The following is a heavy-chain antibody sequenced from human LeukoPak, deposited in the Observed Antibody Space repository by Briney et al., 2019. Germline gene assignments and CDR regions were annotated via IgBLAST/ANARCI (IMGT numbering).Heavy chain of an antibody. CDR3: ARVSTHSGTMFYFDY. V-gene: IGHV3-7*01. D-gene: IGHD3-10*01. J-gene: IGHJ4*02. CDR2: IKPDGSEK. CDR1: GFTFSSYW. Sequence: GGSLRLSCAASGFTFSSYWMSWVRQAPGKGLEWVANIKPDGSEKYYVDSVKGRFTIPRDNAKNSLYLQVNSLRAEDTAVYYCARVSTHSGTMFYFDYWGQGTLVTVSS.